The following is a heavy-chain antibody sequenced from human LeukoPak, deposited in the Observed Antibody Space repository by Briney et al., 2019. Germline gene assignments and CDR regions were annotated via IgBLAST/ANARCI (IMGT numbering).Heavy chain of an antibody. V-gene: IGHV4-38-2*02. CDR2: IYHSGTT. CDR1: DYSISSGYY. J-gene: IGHJ4*02. Sequence: LETLSLTCIVSDYSISSGYYWGWIRQPPGKGLEWVGSIYHSGTTYYNPSLKSRVTMSVDTSKNQFSLKLSSVTAADTAVYYCARDSPEGVDYWGQGTLVTVSS. CDR3: ARDSPEGVDY.